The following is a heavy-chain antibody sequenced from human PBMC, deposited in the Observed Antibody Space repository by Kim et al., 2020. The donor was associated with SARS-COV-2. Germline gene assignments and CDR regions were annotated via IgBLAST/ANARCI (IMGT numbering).Heavy chain of an antibody. J-gene: IGHJ3*02. V-gene: IGHV1-18*04. CDR2: ISAYNGNT. CDR3: ARDSGFVVVPAAIPYAFDI. Sequence: ASVKVSCKASGYTFTSYGISWVRQAPGQGLEWMGWISAYNGNTNYAQKLQGRVTMTTDTSTSTAYMELRSLRSDDTAVYYCARDSGFVVVPAAIPYAFDIWGQGTMVTVSS. CDR1: GYTFTSYG. D-gene: IGHD2-2*01.